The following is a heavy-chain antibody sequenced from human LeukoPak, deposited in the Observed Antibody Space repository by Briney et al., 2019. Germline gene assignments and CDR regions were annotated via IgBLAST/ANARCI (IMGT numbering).Heavy chain of an antibody. V-gene: IGHV1-69*13. Sequence: ASVKVSCKASGGTFSSSAISWVRQAPGQGLEWMGGIIPMSGTANYAQKFQGRVTITADESTSTAYMELRSLRSEDTAAYYCATDQPPLISAAGVYWGQGTLVTVSS. J-gene: IGHJ4*02. D-gene: IGHD6-25*01. CDR3: ATDQPPLISAAGVY. CDR2: IIPMSGTA. CDR1: GGTFSSSA.